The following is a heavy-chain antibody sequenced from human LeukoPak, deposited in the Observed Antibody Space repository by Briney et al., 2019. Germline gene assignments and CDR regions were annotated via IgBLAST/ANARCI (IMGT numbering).Heavy chain of an antibody. J-gene: IGHJ4*02. D-gene: IGHD5-12*01. V-gene: IGHV3-33*01. CDR1: GFTFSSYG. CDR2: IWYDGSNK. Sequence: GGSLRLSCAASGFTFSSYGMHWVRQAPGKGLEWVAVIWYDGSNKYYADSVKGRFTISRDNSKNTLYLQMNSLRAEDTAVYYCARGGYSGYDALFDYWGQGTLVTVSS. CDR3: ARGGYSGYDALFDY.